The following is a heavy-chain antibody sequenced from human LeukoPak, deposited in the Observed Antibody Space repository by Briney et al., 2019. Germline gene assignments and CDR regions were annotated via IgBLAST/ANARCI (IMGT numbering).Heavy chain of an antibody. Sequence: GGSLRLSRAASGFTFSNYDMSWVRQAPGKGLEWVSGIIGSGGSTYHADSVKGRFTISRDNSKNTLYLQMNSLRAEDTAVYYCAEELDSSGYFDYWGQGTLVTVSS. D-gene: IGHD3-22*01. CDR2: IIGSGGST. CDR3: AEELDSSGYFDY. J-gene: IGHJ4*02. V-gene: IGHV3-23*01. CDR1: GFTFSNYD.